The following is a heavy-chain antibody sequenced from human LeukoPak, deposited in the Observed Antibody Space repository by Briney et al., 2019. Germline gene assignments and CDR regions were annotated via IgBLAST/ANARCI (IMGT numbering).Heavy chain of an antibody. CDR3: ASCSGSYWGTLDY. J-gene: IGHJ4*02. CDR2: ISYDGSNK. V-gene: IGHV3-30*04. Sequence: GGSLRLSCAASGFTFSSYAMHWVRQAPGKGLEWVAVISYDGSNKYYADSVKGRFTISRDNSKNTLYLQMNSLRAEDTAVYYCASCSGSYWGTLDYWGQGTLVTVSS. CDR1: GFTFSSYA. D-gene: IGHD1-26*01.